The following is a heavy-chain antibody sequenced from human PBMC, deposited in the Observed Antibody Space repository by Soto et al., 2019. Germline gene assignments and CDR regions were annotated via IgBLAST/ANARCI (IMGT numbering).Heavy chain of an antibody. V-gene: IGHV4-39*01. Sequence: QLQLQESGPGLVKPSETLSLTCSVSGGYISSTTYYWGWIRQPPGKGLEWIGNIYYNGNTYYNPSLKSRVSMSVDTSKNQSSLRLSSVTAADTAVYFCARPYGTGWHGAFDVWGRGTMVTVSS. J-gene: IGHJ3*01. D-gene: IGHD6-19*01. CDR1: GGYISSTTYY. CDR2: IYYNGNT. CDR3: ARPYGTGWHGAFDV.